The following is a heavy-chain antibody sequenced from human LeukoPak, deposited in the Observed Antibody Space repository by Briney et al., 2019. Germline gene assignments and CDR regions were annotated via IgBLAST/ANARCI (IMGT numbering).Heavy chain of an antibody. CDR1: GFTFSRHG. V-gene: IGHV3-48*01. Sequence: GGSLRLSCVASGFTFSRHGMNWVRQAPGKGLEWVSHINSGSSTIYYADSVKGRFTISRDNGKNSLYLQMNSLRAEDTAVYYCARARVVVVTANQGPDYYYMDVWGRGTTVTVSS. J-gene: IGHJ6*03. D-gene: IGHD2-21*02. CDR2: INSGSSTI. CDR3: ARARVVVVTANQGPDYYYMDV.